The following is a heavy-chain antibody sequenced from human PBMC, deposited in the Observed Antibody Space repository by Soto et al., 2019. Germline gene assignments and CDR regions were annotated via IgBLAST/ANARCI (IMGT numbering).Heavy chain of an antibody. CDR2: ISSTTNYI. CDR3: ARDGVNQLAWERGVSFDI. CDR1: GFTFTRYS. Sequence: GGSLRLSCAASGFTFTRYSMNWVRQAPGKGLEWVSSISSTTNYIYYADSMKGRFTVSRDNAKNSVHLEMNSLSAEDTALYYCARDGVNQLAWERGVSFDIWGQGTMVTVSS. V-gene: IGHV3-21*01. J-gene: IGHJ3*02. D-gene: IGHD1-26*01.